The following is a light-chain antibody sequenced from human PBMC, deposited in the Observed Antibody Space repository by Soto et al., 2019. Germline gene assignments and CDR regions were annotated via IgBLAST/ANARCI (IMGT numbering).Light chain of an antibody. CDR3: CSYAGRDTLYV. V-gene: IGLV2-11*01. CDR2: DVS. CDR1: STDVGGYNY. Sequence: QSALTQPRSVSGSPGQSVTISCTGTSTDVGGYNYVSWYQQHPGKVPKLILYDVSKRPSGVPDRFSGSKSGNTAPLTISGLQAEDEADYYCCSYAGRDTLYVFGRGTKLTVL. J-gene: IGLJ1*01.